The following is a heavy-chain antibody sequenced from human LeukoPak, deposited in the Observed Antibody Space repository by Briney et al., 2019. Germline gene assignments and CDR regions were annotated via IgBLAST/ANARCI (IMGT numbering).Heavy chain of an antibody. CDR3: ARVRPDFWSGYYLERGWFDP. D-gene: IGHD3-3*01. J-gene: IGHJ5*02. CDR1: GDSINSGFY. CDR2: IFHNENT. Sequence: PSETLSLTCAVSGDSINSGFYWGWLRQPPGKGLEWIGSIFHNENTYYNPSLQSRVTISVDMSKNYFSLRLSSVTAADTAVYYCARVRPDFWSGYYLERGWFDPWGQGTLVTVSS. V-gene: IGHV4-38-2*01.